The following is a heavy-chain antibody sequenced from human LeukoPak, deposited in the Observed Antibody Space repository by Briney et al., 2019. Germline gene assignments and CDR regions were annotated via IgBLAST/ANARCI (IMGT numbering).Heavy chain of an antibody. V-gene: IGHV3-7*01. CDR1: GFTFTSYW. D-gene: IGHD2-2*01. CDR2: IKQDGSEK. Sequence: GGSLRLSCAASGFTFTSYWMNWVRQAPGKGLECVANIKQDGSEKYYVGSVKGRFTISRDNAKNSLFLQMNSLRAEDTAVYYCATSRSFDYWGQGTLVAVSS. J-gene: IGHJ4*02. CDR3: ATSRSFDY.